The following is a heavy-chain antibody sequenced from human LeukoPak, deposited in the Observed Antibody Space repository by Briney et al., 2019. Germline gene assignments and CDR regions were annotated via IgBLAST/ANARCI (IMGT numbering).Heavy chain of an antibody. V-gene: IGHV1-8*01. D-gene: IGHD6-19*01. CDR1: GYTFTSYD. CDR2: MNPNSGNT. J-gene: IGHJ3*02. Sequence: GASVTVSCKASGYTFTSYDINWVRQATGQGLEWMGWMNPNSGNTGYAQKFQGRVTMTRNTSISTAYMELSSLRSEDTAVYYCARGIPLYSSGWSYDAFDIWGQGTMVTVSS. CDR3: ARGIPLYSSGWSYDAFDI.